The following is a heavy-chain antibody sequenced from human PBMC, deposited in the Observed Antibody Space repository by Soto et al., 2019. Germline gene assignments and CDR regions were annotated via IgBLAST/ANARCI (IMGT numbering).Heavy chain of an antibody. Sequence: QITLKESGPPLVKPTQTLTLTCTFSGFSLSTSGVGVGWIRQPPGKALEWLALIYWDDDKRYSPSLKSRLTITKHTSNNQVVLTMTNMDPVYTATYYCAHSLMGYYYDSRGSNWFDPWGQGTLVTVSS. J-gene: IGHJ5*02. D-gene: IGHD3-22*01. CDR1: GFSLSTSGVG. V-gene: IGHV2-5*02. CDR2: IYWDDDK. CDR3: AHSLMGYYYDSRGSNWFDP.